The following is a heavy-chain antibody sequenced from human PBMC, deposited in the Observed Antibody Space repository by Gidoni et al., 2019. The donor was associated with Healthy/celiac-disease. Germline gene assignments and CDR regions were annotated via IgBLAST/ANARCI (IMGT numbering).Heavy chain of an antibody. D-gene: IGHD3-10*01. CDR2: IIPICGTA. CDR1: GVTFSGYA. Sequence: QVQPAQSGAEVKLRGPSVKVYCQASGVTFSGYATSWGRQARGQGLEWRGGIIPICGTANYAQEFQGRVTITADGSTCAAYMELSSLSSEDTAVYYCARGYYYGSGSYYEWTPGSNDYNGIDVWGQGTTVTVSS. CDR3: ARGYYYGSGSYYEWTPGSNDYNGIDV. J-gene: IGHJ6*02. V-gene: IGHV1-69*01.